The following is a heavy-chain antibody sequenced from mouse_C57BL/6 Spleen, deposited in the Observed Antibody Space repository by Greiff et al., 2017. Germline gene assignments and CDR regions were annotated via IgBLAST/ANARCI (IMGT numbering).Heavy chain of an antibody. Sequence: QVPLQQPGAELVRPGTSVKLSCKASGYTFTSYWMHWVKQRPGQGLAWIGVIDPSDSYTNYNQKFKGKATLTVDTSSSTAYMQLSSLTSEDSAVYYCARRIYYNSRWFAYWGQGTLVTVSA. J-gene: IGHJ3*01. CDR2: IDPSDSYT. CDR3: ARRIYYNSRWFAY. D-gene: IGHD2-4*01. CDR1: GYTFTSYW. V-gene: IGHV1-59*01.